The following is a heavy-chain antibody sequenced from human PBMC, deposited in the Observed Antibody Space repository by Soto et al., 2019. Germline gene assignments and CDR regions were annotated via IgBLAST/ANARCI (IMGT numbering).Heavy chain of an antibody. CDR3: ARDHIVVVPAASYYYGMDV. J-gene: IGHJ6*02. D-gene: IGHD2-2*01. V-gene: IGHV3-33*01. CDR1: GFTFSSYG. CDR2: IWYDGSNK. Sequence: QVQLVESGGGVVQPGRSLRLSCAASGFTFSSYGMHWVRQAPGKGLEWVAVIWYDGSNKYYADSVKGRFTISRDNSKNTRYLQMNSLRAEDTAVYYCARDHIVVVPAASYYYGMDVWGQGTTVTVSS.